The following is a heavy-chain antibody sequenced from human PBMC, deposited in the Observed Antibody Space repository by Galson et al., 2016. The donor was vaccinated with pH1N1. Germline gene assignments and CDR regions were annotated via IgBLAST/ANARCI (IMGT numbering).Heavy chain of an antibody. J-gene: IGHJ6*02. Sequence: SVKVSCKASGGTFSSYTFSWMRQAPGQGLEWMGGISPVFGTKNYAQKFQGRVTVSADESTSTAYMELSSLRSEDTAVYYCARSYSGYDGHYYSGMDVWGQGTTVTVSS. CDR3: ARSYSGYDGHYYSGMDV. V-gene: IGHV1-69*13. CDR2: ISPVFGTK. CDR1: GGTFSSYT. D-gene: IGHD5-12*01.